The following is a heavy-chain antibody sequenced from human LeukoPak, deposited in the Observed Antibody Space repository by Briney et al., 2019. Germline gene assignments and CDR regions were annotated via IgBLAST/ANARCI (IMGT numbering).Heavy chain of an antibody. Sequence: GGSLRLSCAASGFTFSSYSMNWVRQAPGKGLEWVSSISSSSSYIYYADSVKGRFTISRVNAKNSLYLQMNSLRAEDTAVYYCARVGYCSSTSCYGGLVDYWGQGTLVTVSS. D-gene: IGHD2-2*01. CDR2: ISSSSSYI. V-gene: IGHV3-21*01. CDR1: GFTFSSYS. CDR3: ARVGYCSSTSCYGGLVDY. J-gene: IGHJ4*02.